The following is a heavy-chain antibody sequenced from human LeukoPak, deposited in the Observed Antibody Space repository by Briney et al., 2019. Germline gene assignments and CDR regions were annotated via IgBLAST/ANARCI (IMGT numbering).Heavy chain of an antibody. V-gene: IGHV3-30*03. D-gene: IGHD1-26*01. CDR1: GFTFSSHW. J-gene: IGHJ4*02. CDR3: TRDPILGAPDYFDY. CDR2: TSPDEGLK. Sequence: GGSLRLSCAASGFTFSSHWMSWVRQAPGKGLEWVAVTSPDEGLKFYGDSVKGRFTISRDNSKNTMYLQMNNLREEDTAVYYCTRDPILGAPDYFDYWGQGTLVTVSS.